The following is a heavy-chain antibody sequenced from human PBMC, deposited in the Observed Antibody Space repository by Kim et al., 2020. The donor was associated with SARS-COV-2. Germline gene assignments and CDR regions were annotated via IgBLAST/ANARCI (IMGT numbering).Heavy chain of an antibody. V-gene: IGHV3-30*18. CDR3: AKDILGDYGGGY. Sequence: GGSLRLSCAASGFTFSSYGMHWVRQAPGKGLEWVAVISYDGSNKYYADSVKGRFTISRDNSKNTLYLQMNSLRAEDTAVYYCAKDILGDYGGGYWGQGTL. D-gene: IGHD1-26*01. CDR2: ISYDGSNK. J-gene: IGHJ4*02. CDR1: GFTFSSYG.